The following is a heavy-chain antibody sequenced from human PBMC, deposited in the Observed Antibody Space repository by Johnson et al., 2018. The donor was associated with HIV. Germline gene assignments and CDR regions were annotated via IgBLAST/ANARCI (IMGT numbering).Heavy chain of an antibody. V-gene: IGHV3-NL1*01. J-gene: IGHJ3*02. CDR3: ARDGGRGDFDI. CDR2: IYSGGST. Sequence: QVQVVESGGGLVQPGRSLRLSCAASGFTFSSYAMHWVRQAPGKGLEWVAVIYSGGSTYYADSVKGRFTIFRDNAKKSLYLQMNSLRVDDTAVYYCARDGGRGDFDIWGHGTRVSVSS. D-gene: IGHD3-16*01. CDR1: GFTFSSYA.